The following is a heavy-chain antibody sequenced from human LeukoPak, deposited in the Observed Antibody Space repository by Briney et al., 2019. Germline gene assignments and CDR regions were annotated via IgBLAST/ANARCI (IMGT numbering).Heavy chain of an antibody. Sequence: SETLSLTCAVYGGSFSGYYWSWIRQPPGKGLVWIGEINHSGSTNYNPSLKSRVTISVDTSKNQFSLKLSSVTAADTTVYYCARVRSRITMVRGVIYFDYWGQGTLVTVSS. V-gene: IGHV4-34*01. J-gene: IGHJ4*02. CDR1: GGSFSGYY. D-gene: IGHD3-10*01. CDR3: ARVRSRITMVRGVIYFDY. CDR2: INHSGST.